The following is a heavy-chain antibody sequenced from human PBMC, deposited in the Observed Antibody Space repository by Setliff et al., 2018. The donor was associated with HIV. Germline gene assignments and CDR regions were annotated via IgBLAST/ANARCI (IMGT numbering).Heavy chain of an antibody. CDR3: ARDFYYYDSSAPHPQTYYFDF. D-gene: IGHD3-22*01. CDR2: IYPRGGGT. Sequence: ASVKVSCKASGYTFTSYYIHWVRQAPGQGLEWMGIIYPRGGGTTYAQTFQGRATMTSDTSTSTVYMELSSRRSEDTAMYYCARDFYYYDSSAPHPQTYYFDFWGQGTLVTVSS. CDR1: GYTFTSYY. V-gene: IGHV1-46*01. J-gene: IGHJ4*02.